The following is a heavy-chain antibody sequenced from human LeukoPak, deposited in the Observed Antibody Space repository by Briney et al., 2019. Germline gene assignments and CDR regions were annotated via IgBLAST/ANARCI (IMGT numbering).Heavy chain of an antibody. D-gene: IGHD6-13*01. CDR3: ARVSIAAAGTISGYYYYMDV. J-gene: IGHJ6*03. Sequence: GASVKVSCKASGYTFTGYYMHWVRQAPGQGLEWMGRINPNSGGTNYAQTFQGRVTMTRDTSISTAYMELSRLRSDDTAVYYCARVSIAAAGTISGYYYYMDVWGKGTTVTVSS. CDR2: INPNSGGT. CDR1: GYTFTGYY. V-gene: IGHV1-2*06.